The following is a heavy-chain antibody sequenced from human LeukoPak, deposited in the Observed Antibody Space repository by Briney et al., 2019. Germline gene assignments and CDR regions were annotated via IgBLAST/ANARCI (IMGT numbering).Heavy chain of an antibody. J-gene: IGHJ3*02. CDR1: GASISSCY. CDR3: VRDGANWEEPNDAFDI. D-gene: IGHD1-26*01. Sequence: SETLSLTCRVSGASISSCYWSWVRQPAGKRLEWIGRLYTTGTTNYNPSLKGRVTMSVDSSKNQFSLTLTSVTAADTAVYYCVRDGANWEEPNDAFDIWGQGTMVTVSS. CDR2: LYTTGTT. V-gene: IGHV4-4*07.